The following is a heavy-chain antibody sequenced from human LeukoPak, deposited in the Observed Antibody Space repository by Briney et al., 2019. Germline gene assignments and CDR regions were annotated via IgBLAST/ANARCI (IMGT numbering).Heavy chain of an antibody. Sequence: SETLSLTCTVSGYSISSGYYWGWTRQPPGKGLEWIGSIYHSGSTYYNPSLKSRVTISVDTSKNQFSLKLSSVTAADTAVYYCARDKPYYYDSRAAIGAFDIWGQGTMVTVSS. J-gene: IGHJ3*02. CDR3: ARDKPYYYDSRAAIGAFDI. V-gene: IGHV4-38-2*02. CDR2: IYHSGST. D-gene: IGHD3-22*01. CDR1: GYSISSGYY.